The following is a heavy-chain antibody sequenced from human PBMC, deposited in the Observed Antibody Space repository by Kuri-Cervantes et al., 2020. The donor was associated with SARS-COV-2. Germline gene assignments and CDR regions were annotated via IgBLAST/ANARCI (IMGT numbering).Heavy chain of an antibody. CDR1: GFTFSSYA. D-gene: IGHD3-10*01. Sequence: GESLKISCAASGFTFSSYAMHWVRQAPGKGLEWVAVISYDGSNKYYADSVKGRFTISRDNSKNTQYLQMNSLRAEDTAVYYCAREGHGSGSYYYYYMDVWGKGTTVTVSS. CDR3: AREGHGSGSYYYYYMDV. CDR2: ISYDGSNK. V-gene: IGHV3-30-3*01. J-gene: IGHJ6*03.